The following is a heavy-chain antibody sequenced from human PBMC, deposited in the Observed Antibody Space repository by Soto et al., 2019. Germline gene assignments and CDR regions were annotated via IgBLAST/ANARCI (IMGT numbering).Heavy chain of an antibody. D-gene: IGHD6-19*01. CDR2: INAGNGNT. J-gene: IGHJ5*02. CDR3: ERAVAGYNWFDP. CDR1: GYTFTSYA. Sequence: QVQLVQSGAEVKKPGASVKVSCKASGYTFTSYAMHWVRQAPGQRLEWMGWINAGNGNTKYSQKFQGRVTITRDTSASTAYMELSSLRSEATAVYDCERAVAGYNWFDPWGQGTLVTVSS. V-gene: IGHV1-3*01.